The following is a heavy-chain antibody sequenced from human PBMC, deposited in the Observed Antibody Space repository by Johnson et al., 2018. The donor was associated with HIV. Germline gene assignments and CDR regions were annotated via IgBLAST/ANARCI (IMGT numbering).Heavy chain of an antibody. V-gene: IGHV3-9*01. Sequence: VQLVESGGGVVQPGRSLRLSCAASGFTFSSYAMHWVRQAPGKGLEWVSGISWNSGSIGYADSVKGRFTISRDNAKNSLYLQMNSLRTEDTALYYCAKGLRRITMIVVAWGQGTMVTVSS. J-gene: IGHJ3*01. CDR3: AKGLRRITMIVVA. CDR2: ISWNSGSI. D-gene: IGHD3-22*01. CDR1: GFTFSSYA.